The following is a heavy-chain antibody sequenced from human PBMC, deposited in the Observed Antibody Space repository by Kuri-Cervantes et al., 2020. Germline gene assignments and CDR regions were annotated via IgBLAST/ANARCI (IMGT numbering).Heavy chain of an antibody. CDR1: GFSLSGHW. D-gene: IGHD3-10*02. CDR2: INTDGGTT. CDR3: ACSSGH. Sequence: GESLKISCAASGFSLSGHWMRWIRQAPGKGLVWVSRINTDGGTTTYADAVKGRFTISRDNAKNTLYVQMNSLRAEDTGVYYCACSSGHWGQGTLVTVSS. J-gene: IGHJ4*02. V-gene: IGHV3-74*01.